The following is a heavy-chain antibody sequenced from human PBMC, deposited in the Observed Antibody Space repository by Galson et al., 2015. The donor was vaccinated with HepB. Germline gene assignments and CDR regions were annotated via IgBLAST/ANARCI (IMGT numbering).Heavy chain of an antibody. CDR2: ISSDGST. D-gene: IGHD2-2*01. CDR1: GFNFTSYP. V-gene: IGHV3-23*01. J-gene: IGHJ4*02. CDR3: AKDQRTSFYSPIDH. Sequence: SLRLSCAASGFNFTSYPMAWVRQAPGKGLEWVSCISSDGSTYYADSVKGRFTISRDNSKNTLYLQTNSLRAEDTAVYYCAKDQRTSFYSPIDHWGQGTLVTVSS.